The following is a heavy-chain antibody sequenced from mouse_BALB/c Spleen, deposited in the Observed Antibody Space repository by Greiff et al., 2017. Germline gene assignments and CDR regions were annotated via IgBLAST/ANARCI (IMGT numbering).Heavy chain of an antibody. CDR2: IDPANGNT. V-gene: IGHV14-3*02. CDR1: GFNIKDTY. Sequence: EVQVVESGAELVKPGASVKLSCTASGFNIKDTYMHWVKQRPEQGLEWIGRIDPANGNTKYDPKFQGKATITADTSSNTAYLQLSSLTSEDTAVYYCALDGYDYAMDYWGQGTSVTVSA. D-gene: IGHD2-3*01. J-gene: IGHJ4*01. CDR3: ALDGYDYAMDY.